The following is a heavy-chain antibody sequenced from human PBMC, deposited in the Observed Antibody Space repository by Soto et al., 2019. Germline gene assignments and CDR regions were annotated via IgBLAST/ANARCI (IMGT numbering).Heavy chain of an antibody. D-gene: IGHD1-1*01. CDR3: ARAWNRGFDY. V-gene: IGHV4-30-2*01. CDR1: GGSISSGGYS. Sequence: QLQLQESGSGLVKPSQTLSLTCAVSGGSISSGGYSWSWIRQPPGKGLEWIGYIYHSGSTYYNPSLKSRVTISVDRSKNQFSLKLSSVTAADTAVYYCARAWNRGFDYWGRGTLVTVSS. J-gene: IGHJ4*02. CDR2: IYHSGST.